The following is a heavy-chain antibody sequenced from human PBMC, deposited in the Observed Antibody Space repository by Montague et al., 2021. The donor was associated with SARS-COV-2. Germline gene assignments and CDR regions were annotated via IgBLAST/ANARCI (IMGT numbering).Heavy chain of an antibody. J-gene: IGHJ4*02. D-gene: IGHD6-25*01. V-gene: IGHV3-53*01. CDR2: IKAGNT. Sequence: SLRLSCAASGFSVSDSYMSWVRQAPGKGPEWVSIIKAGNTYYTDSVKGRFTMSRDNSKNTLSLQMNSLSDEDTAVYYCARGLQQRSNFDYWGQGTRVTVSS. CDR3: ARGLQQRSNFDY. CDR1: GFSVSDSY.